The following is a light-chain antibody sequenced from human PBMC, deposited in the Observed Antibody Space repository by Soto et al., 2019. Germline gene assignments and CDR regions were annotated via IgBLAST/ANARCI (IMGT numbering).Light chain of an antibody. V-gene: IGLV2-14*01. CDR3: SSYTSSSTR. CDR2: DVS. CDR1: SGDVGGYNY. Sequence: QSVLTQPASVSGSPGQSITISCTGTSGDVGGYNYVSWYQQHPGKAPKLMIYDVSNRPSGVSNRFSGSKSGNTASLTISGLQAEDEADYYCSSYTSSSTRFGTGTKVTVL. J-gene: IGLJ1*01.